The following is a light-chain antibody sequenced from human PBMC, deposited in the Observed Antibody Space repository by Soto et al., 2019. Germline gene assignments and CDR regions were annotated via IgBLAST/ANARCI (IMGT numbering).Light chain of an antibody. Sequence: DGVMTQSPDSLAVSLGGRATINCKSSQSFLYSSNNKNYLAWYQQKPGQPPKLLIYWASTRESGVPDRFSGSGSGTDFTLTISSLQAEDVAVYYCQQYYSTPITFGQGTRLE. CDR1: QSFLYSSNNKNY. CDR3: QQYYSTPIT. J-gene: IGKJ5*01. V-gene: IGKV4-1*01. CDR2: WAS.